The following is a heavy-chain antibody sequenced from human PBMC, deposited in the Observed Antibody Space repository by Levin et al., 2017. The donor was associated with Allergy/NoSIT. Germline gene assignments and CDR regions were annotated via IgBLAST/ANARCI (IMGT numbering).Heavy chain of an antibody. CDR3: TTMSVPATGFQYYYYYMDV. Sequence: PGGSLRLSCIASGMTFSNGWMSWVRQAPGKGLEWVGRIKSKADGGTPDYAAPVKGSFTISRDDSKNTLSLQMNSLKTEDTAVYYCTTMSVPATGFQYYYYYMDVWGKGTTVTVSS. V-gene: IGHV3-15*01. J-gene: IGHJ6*03. CDR2: IKSKADGGTP. CDR1: GMTFSNGW. D-gene: IGHD2-2*01.